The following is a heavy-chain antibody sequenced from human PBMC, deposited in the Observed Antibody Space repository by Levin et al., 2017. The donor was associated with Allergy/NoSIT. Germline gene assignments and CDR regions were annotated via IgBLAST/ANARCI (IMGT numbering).Heavy chain of an antibody. Sequence: KISCKASGGTFSSYAISWVRQAPGQGLEWMGGIIPIFGTANYAQKFQGRVTITADKSTSTAYMELSSLRSEDTAVYYCAIMTVNYYDSQANYGMDVWGQGTTVTVSS. D-gene: IGHD3-22*01. J-gene: IGHJ6*02. CDR3: AIMTVNYYDSQANYGMDV. V-gene: IGHV1-69*06. CDR2: IIPIFGTA. CDR1: GGTFSSYA.